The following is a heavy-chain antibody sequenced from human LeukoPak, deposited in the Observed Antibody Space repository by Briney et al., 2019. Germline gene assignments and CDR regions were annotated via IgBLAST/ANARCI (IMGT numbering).Heavy chain of an antibody. V-gene: IGHV2-70*01. CDR1: GFSLSTSGMC. J-gene: IGHJ4*02. CDR2: IDWDDDK. CDR3: ARTRGYSGYDSGDFDY. D-gene: IGHD5-12*01. Sequence: KVSGPALAKPTQTLTLTCTFSGFSLSTSGMCVSWIRQPPGKALEWLALIDWDDDKYYSTSLKTRLTISKDTSKNQVVLTMTNMDPVDTATYYCARTRGYSGYDSGDFDYWGQGTLVTVSS.